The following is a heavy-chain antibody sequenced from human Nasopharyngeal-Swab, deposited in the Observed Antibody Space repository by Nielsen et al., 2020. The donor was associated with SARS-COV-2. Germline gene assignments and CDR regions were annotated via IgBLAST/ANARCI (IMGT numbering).Heavy chain of an antibody. J-gene: IGHJ4*02. Sequence: GESLKISCAASGFSFDDYAMHWVRQAPGKGLEWVSLISDSGLRTYYADSVKGRFTISRDNSKDSLYLQVNSLRTEDTAWYHCAKDMGYSSGLGAIDSWGQGTLVTVSS. CDR2: ISDSGLRT. V-gene: IGHV3-43*02. CDR1: GFSFDDYA. D-gene: IGHD5-18*01. CDR3: AKDMGYSSGLGAIDS.